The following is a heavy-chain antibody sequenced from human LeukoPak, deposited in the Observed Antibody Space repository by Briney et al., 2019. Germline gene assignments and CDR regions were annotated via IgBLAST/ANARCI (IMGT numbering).Heavy chain of an antibody. J-gene: IGHJ5*02. CDR1: GFTFSSHN. CDR2: ISSTGSTE. D-gene: IGHD6-19*01. CDR3: ARDSSGWGGNNWFDP. V-gene: IGHV3-48*02. Sequence: GGSLRLSCAASGFTFSSHNMNWVRQAPGQGLGWVSYISSTGSTEYYADSLKGRFTISRDNSKNTSYLEMNSLRDEDTAVYYCARDSSGWGGNNWFDPWGQGTLVTVSS.